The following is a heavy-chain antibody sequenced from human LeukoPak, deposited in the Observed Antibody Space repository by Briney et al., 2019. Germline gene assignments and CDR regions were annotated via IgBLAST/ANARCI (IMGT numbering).Heavy chain of an antibody. CDR3: ARESNPYDFWSGPTWYYFDY. D-gene: IGHD3-3*01. CDR1: GFTLSSHW. V-gene: IGHV3-7*01. Sequence: PGGSLRLSCGISGFTLSSHWMHWVRQAPGKGLEWVATIKQDGSEKFYVDSVTGRFTISRDNAKNSLYLQMNSLRAEDTAVYYCARESNPYDFWSGPTWYYFDYWGQGTLVTVSS. J-gene: IGHJ4*02. CDR2: IKQDGSEK.